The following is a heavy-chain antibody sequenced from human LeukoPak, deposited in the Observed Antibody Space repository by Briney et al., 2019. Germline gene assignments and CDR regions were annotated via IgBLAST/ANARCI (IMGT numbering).Heavy chain of an antibody. CDR1: GYTFISYG. CDR3: ARVSGQPDYGGNVELDH. V-gene: IGHV1-18*01. J-gene: IGHJ4*02. Sequence: ASVKVSCKASGYTFISYGISWVRQAPGQGLEWMGWLSAYTANTNYAQKFQGRATMTTDTSTITAYMELRSLTSDDTAVYYCARVSGQPDYGGNVELDHWGQGTPVTVSS. CDR2: LSAYTANT. D-gene: IGHD4-23*01.